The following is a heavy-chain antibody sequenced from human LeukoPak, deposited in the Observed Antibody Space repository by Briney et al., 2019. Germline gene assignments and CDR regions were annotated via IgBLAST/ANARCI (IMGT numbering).Heavy chain of an antibody. CDR1: GFTFSSYA. D-gene: IGHD1-26*01. CDR3: ARDYLLVGFDY. Sequence: AGRSLRLSCAASGFTFSSYATHWVRQAPGKGLEWVAVISYDGSNKYYADSVKGRFTISRDNSKNTLYLQMNSLRAEDTAVYYCARDYLLVGFDYWGQGTLVTVSS. V-gene: IGHV3-30-3*01. CDR2: ISYDGSNK. J-gene: IGHJ4*02.